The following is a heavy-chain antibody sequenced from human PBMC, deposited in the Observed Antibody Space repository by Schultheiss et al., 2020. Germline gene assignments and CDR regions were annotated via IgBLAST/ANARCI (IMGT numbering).Heavy chain of an antibody. Sequence: SQTLSLTCTVSGGSISSYYWGWIRQPPGKGLEWIGRIYYSGSTYYNPSLKSRVTISVDTSKNQFSLKLSSVTAADTAVYYCARTRVSGSYPASAFDIWGQGTTVTVSS. D-gene: IGHD1-26*01. CDR2: IYYSGST. CDR1: GGSISSYY. CDR3: ARTRVSGSYPASAFDI. J-gene: IGHJ3*02. V-gene: IGHV4-39*07.